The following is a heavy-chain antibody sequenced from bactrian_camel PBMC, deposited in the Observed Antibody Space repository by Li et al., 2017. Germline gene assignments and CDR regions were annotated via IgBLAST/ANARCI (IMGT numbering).Heavy chain of an antibody. D-gene: IGHD3*01. CDR3: GVLYGVTWDPLNPNKYTD. V-gene: IGHV3S32*01. Sequence: LVESAGDSVQPGWSLRLTCVVSGHSRGSNCVGWFRLPPGRAPAERKGIAAIRNSGGETWYHDSVKGRFTISRDDAKNTVYLQMNSLKFEDTGMYYCGVLYGVTWDPLNPNKYTDWGQGTQVTVS. CDR1: GHSRGSNC. CDR2: IRNSGGET. J-gene: IGHJ4*01.